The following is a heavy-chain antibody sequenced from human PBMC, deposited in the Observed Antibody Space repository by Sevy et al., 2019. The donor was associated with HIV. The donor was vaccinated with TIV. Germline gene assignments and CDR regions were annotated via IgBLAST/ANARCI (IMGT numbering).Heavy chain of an antibody. CDR3: ARDLVVPAAIGYYYGMDV. CDR1: GFTFSSYS. V-gene: IGHV3-48*01. J-gene: IGHJ6*02. D-gene: IGHD2-2*01. Sequence: GGSLRLSCAASGFTFSSYSMNWVRQAPGKGLEWVSYISSSSSTIYYEDSVKGRFTISRDNAKNSLYLQMNSLRAEDTAVYYCARDLVVPAAIGYYYGMDVWGQGTTVTVSS. CDR2: ISSSSSTI.